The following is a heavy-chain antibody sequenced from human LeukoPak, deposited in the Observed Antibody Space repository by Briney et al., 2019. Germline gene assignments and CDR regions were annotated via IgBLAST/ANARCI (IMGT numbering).Heavy chain of an antibody. Sequence: GGSLRLSCAASGFTVRSSYMSWVRQAPGKGLEWVSVIYSGGSPDYADSAKGRFTISRENSKNRMFLHMNSLRVDDTAVYYCARQRVMLTGTGGTWIDPWGQGTLVTVSS. J-gene: IGHJ5*02. CDR1: GFTVRSSY. CDR3: ARQRVMLTGTGGTWIDP. V-gene: IGHV3-53*01. D-gene: IGHD3-9*01. CDR2: IYSGGSP.